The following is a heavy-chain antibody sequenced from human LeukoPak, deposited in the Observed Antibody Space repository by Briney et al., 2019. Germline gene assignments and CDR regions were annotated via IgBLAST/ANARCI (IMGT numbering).Heavy chain of an antibody. Sequence: PGGSLRLSCAASGFTFSSYEMTWVRQAPGKGLEWISYISSSGSAIYYADSVKGRFTISRDNARNSLYLQMNSLRAEDTAVYYCARDSDSSAWFDYWGQGTLVTVSS. CDR3: ARDSDSSAWFDY. V-gene: IGHV3-48*03. J-gene: IGHJ4*02. CDR1: GFTFSSYE. D-gene: IGHD6-19*01. CDR2: ISSSGSAI.